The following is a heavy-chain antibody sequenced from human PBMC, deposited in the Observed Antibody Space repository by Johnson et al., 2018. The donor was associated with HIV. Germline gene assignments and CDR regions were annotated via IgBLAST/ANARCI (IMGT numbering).Heavy chain of an antibody. D-gene: IGHD7-27*01. CDR3: ARQLGSDAFDI. CDR1: GFTVSSNY. J-gene: IGHJ3*02. Sequence: VQLVESGGGLIQPGGSLRLSCAASGFTVSSNYMSWVSQAPGKGLEWVSVIYSGGSTYYADSVKGRFTISRDNSKNSLYLQMNSLRAEDTAVYYCARQLGSDAFDIWGQGTMVTVSS. CDR2: IYSGGST. V-gene: IGHV3-66*03.